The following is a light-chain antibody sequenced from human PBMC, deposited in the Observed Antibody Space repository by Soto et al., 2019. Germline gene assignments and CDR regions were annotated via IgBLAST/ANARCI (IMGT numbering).Light chain of an antibody. Sequence: DIQMTQSPSAMSASVGDRVTSTCRASQDISIYLAWFQQKPGEVPKRLIYAASSLQRGVPSRFSGTGSGTEFTLTISSLQPEDFATYYCLQHSSFPRTFGQGTKLEIK. CDR1: QDISIY. CDR2: AAS. CDR3: LQHSSFPRT. J-gene: IGKJ2*01. V-gene: IGKV1-17*03.